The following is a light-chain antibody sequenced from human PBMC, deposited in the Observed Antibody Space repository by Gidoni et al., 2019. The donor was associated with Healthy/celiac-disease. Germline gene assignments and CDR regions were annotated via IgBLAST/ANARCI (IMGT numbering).Light chain of an antibody. V-gene: IGKV1-39*01. J-gene: IGKJ3*01. CDR3: QQSYSTPST. CDR1: QSISSY. CDR2: AAS. Sequence: DIQMTQSPSSLSASVGDRVTITCRASQSISSYLNWYQQKPGKAPKLLIYAASSLQSGVPSSFSGSGSGTDFTLTISSLQPEDFATYYCQQSYSTPSTFXPXTKVDIK.